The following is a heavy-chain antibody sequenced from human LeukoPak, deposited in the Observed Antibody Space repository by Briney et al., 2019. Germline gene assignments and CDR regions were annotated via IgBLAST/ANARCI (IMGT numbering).Heavy chain of an antibody. CDR1: GYTFTSYG. CDR2: ISAYNGNT. CDR3: ARALVVVPAATDLNWFDP. J-gene: IGHJ5*02. V-gene: IGHV1-18*01. D-gene: IGHD2-2*01. Sequence: ASVKVSCKASGYTFTSYGISWVRQAPGQGLEWMGWISAYNGNTNYAQKLQGRVTMTTDTSTSTAYMELSSLRSEDTAVYYCARALVVVPAATDLNWFDPWXQGTLVTVSS.